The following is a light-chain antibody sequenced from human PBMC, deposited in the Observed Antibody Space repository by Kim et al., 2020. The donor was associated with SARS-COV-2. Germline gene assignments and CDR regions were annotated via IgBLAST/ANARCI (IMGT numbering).Light chain of an antibody. CDR3: EHSDDTPYT. J-gene: IGKJ2*01. Sequence: DIQMTQSPSSLSASVGDSVTITCRASKSIANYLNRYQHKLGKVPNLLTNAPSTLQSGVPSRFSGSGSGTDFTLTISGLQPDDFAACYCEHSDDTPYTFGRGTELEIK. V-gene: IGKV1-39*01. CDR2: APS. CDR1: KSIANY.